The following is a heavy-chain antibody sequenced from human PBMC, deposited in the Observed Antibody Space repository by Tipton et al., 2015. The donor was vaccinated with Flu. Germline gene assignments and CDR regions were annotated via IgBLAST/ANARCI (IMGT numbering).Heavy chain of an antibody. CDR3: ARYGTYDGSRFFHH. CDR1: GGSISSYY. D-gene: IGHD1-26*01. Sequence: GLVKPSETLSLTCTVSGGSISSYYWSWIRQPPGKGLEWIGYIYYSGSTNYNPSLKSRVTISVDTSKNQFSLKLSSLTAADTAVYYCARYGTYDGSRFFHHWAQGTLVTVSS. J-gene: IGHJ1*01. CDR2: IYYSGST. V-gene: IGHV4-59*01.